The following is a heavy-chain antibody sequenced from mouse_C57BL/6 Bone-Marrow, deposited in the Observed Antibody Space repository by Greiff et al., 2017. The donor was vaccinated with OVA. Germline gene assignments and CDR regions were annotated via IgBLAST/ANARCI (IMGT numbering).Heavy chain of an antibody. V-gene: IGHV1-81*01. CDR2: IYPRSGNT. Sequence: VQLQESGAELARPGASVKLSCKASGYTFTSYGISWVKQRTGQGLEWIGEIYPRSGNTYYNEKFKGKATLTADKSSSTAYMDLRSLTSEDSAVYFCARGVTTVVATSYWGQGTTLTVSS. CDR1: GYTFTSYG. J-gene: IGHJ2*01. CDR3: ARGVTTVVATSY. D-gene: IGHD1-1*01.